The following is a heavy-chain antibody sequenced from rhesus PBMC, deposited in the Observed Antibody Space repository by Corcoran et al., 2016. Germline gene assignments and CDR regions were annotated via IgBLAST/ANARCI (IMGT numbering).Heavy chain of an antibody. CDR3: ARGGASWSPSWGY. CDR2: IGGTNGNT. V-gene: IGHV4S5*01. J-gene: IGHJ4*01. D-gene: IGHD6-13*01. Sequence: QVQLQESGPGLVKPSETLSLTCAVSGGSLSDSSLNWIRPPPGKGLEWIGYIGGTNGNTNYSPSLKSRVTISRDTSKNQISLKLNSVTAADTAVYYCARGGASWSPSWGYLGQGVLVTVSS. CDR1: GGSLSDSS.